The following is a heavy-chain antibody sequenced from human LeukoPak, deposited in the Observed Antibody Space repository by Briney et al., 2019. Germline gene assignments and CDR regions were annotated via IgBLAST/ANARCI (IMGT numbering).Heavy chain of an antibody. CDR3: ARELRYSTNYSYYYGMDV. CDR1: GGSISSGGYY. V-gene: IGHV4-31*03. Sequence: PSETLSLTCSVSGGSISSGGYYWSWIRQHPGKGLEWIGYIHYSGGTYYNPSLKSRVMVSVDTSKNQFSLRLSSVTAADTAVYYCARELRYSTNYSYYYGMDVWGKGTTVTVSS. J-gene: IGHJ6*04. CDR2: IHYSGGT. D-gene: IGHD3-9*01.